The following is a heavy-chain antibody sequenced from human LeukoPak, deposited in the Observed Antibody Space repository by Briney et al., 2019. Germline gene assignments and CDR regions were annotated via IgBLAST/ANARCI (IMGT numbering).Heavy chain of an antibody. CDR2: ISGSGGST. J-gene: IGHJ6*02. V-gene: IGHV3-23*01. CDR3: ARDGVGATELDYYYYGMDV. CDR1: GFTFSSYA. Sequence: GGSLRLSCAASGFTFSSYAMSWVRQAPGKGLEWVSAISGSGGSTYYADSVKGRFTISRDNSKNTLYLQMNSLRAEDTAVYYCARDGVGATELDYYYYGMDVWGQGTTVTVSS. D-gene: IGHD1-26*01.